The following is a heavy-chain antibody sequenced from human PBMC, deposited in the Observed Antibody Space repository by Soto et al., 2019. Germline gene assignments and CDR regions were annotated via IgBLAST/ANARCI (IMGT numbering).Heavy chain of an antibody. D-gene: IGHD3-22*01. J-gene: IGHJ4*02. V-gene: IGHV4-61*01. CDR2: IYYSGST. CDR1: GCSVSSGSYY. CDR3: ARVPNYYDSSGYCDY. Sequence: SETLSLTCTVSGCSVSSGSYYLSWIRQPPGKGLEWIGYIYYSGSTNYNPSLKSRVTISVDTSKNQFSLKLSSVTAADTAVYYCARVPNYYDSSGYCDYWGQGTLVTVSS.